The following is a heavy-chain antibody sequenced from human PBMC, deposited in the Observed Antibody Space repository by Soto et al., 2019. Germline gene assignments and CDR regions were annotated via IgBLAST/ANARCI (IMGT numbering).Heavy chain of an antibody. J-gene: IGHJ4*02. D-gene: IGHD6-13*01. Sequence: GGSLRLSCAVSGITFRNYWMHWIRQAPGKGLVWVSHINSDASIINYADSVKGRFTISRDNARNTLYLQMNSLRVDDTAIYYCASDAAAGLNFWGQGTLVTVSS. CDR3: ASDAAAGLNF. V-gene: IGHV3-74*01. CDR2: INSDASII. CDR1: GITFRNYW.